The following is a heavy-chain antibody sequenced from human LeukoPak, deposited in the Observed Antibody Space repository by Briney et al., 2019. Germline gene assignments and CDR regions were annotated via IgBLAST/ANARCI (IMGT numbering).Heavy chain of an antibody. J-gene: IGHJ4*02. D-gene: IGHD6-13*01. Sequence: SETLSLTCTVFGDSISTFYWGWIRQPAGKGLEWIGHIYTSGSINYNPSLKSRVTMSVDTSKNQFFLKLSSVTAADTAVYYCARDVVAAVGSFDYWGQGILVTVSS. CDR2: IYTSGSI. CDR1: GDSISTFY. CDR3: ARDVVAAVGSFDY. V-gene: IGHV4-4*07.